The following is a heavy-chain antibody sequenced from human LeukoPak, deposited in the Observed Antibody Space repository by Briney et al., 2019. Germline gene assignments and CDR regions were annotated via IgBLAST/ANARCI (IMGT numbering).Heavy chain of an antibody. J-gene: IGHJ4*02. V-gene: IGHV4-34*01. CDR1: GGSFSGYY. Sequence: PSETLSLTCAVYGGSFSGYYWSWIRQPPGKGLEWLGEINHSGSTNYNPSLKSRVTISVDTSKNQFSLKLSSVTAADTAVYYCARGPDCGGDCYSDYWGQGTLVTVSS. CDR2: INHSGST. D-gene: IGHD2-21*02. CDR3: ARGPDCGGDCYSDY.